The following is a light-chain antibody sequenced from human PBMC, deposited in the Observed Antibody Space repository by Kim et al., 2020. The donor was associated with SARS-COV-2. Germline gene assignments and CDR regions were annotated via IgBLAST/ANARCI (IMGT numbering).Light chain of an antibody. CDR3: QVWDSSSDHRV. Sequence: AQGKTARITCGGNNIGSKRVLWYQQKPGQAPVLVIYYDIDRPSGIPERFSGSNSGNTATLTISRVEAGDEADYYCQVWDSSSDHRVFGGGTQLTVL. J-gene: IGLJ3*02. CDR1: NIGSKR. CDR2: YDI. V-gene: IGLV3-21*04.